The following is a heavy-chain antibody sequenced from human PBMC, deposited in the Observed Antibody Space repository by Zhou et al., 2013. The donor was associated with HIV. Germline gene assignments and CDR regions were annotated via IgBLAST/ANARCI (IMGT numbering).Heavy chain of an antibody. Sequence: QVQLVQSGAEVKKPGSSVKVSCKASGGTFTNYAISWVRQAPGQGLEWMGGIIPIFGTTSYAQKFQGRVTITTDESTSTVYMELSSLRSEDTALYYCARDVGATRGGYYYYYYMDVWGKGPRSPSP. CDR1: GGTFTNYA. V-gene: IGHV1-69*05. J-gene: IGHJ6*03. D-gene: IGHD1-26*01. CDR2: IIPIFGTT. CDR3: ARDVGATRGGYYYYYYMDV.